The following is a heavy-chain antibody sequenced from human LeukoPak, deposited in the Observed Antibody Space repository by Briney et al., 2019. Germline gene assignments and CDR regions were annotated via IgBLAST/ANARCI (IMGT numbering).Heavy chain of an antibody. D-gene: IGHD2-8*01. CDR2: IIPIFGTA. V-gene: IGHV1-69*13. Sequence: GASVKVSCKASGGTFISYAISWVRQAPGQGLEWMGGIIPIFGTANYAQKFQGRVTITADESTSTAYMELSSLRSEDTAVYYCARDLTNGDYGDYWGQGTLVTVSS. J-gene: IGHJ4*02. CDR3: ARDLTNGDYGDY. CDR1: GGTFISYA.